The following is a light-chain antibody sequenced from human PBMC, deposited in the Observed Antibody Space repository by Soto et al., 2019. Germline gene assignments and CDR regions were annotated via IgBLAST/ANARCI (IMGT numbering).Light chain of an antibody. J-gene: IGLJ2*01. CDR2: EVT. V-gene: IGLV2-14*01. CDR1: SSDVGGYNY. Sequence: QSAVTQPASVSGSPGQSITISCTGTSSDVGGYNYVSCYQQHPGKAPKLIIYEVTNRTSGVSNRFAGSKSGDTASLTISGFQDEDEADSYCTSYTHSSTRVFGGGTKLTV. CDR3: TSYTHSSTRV.